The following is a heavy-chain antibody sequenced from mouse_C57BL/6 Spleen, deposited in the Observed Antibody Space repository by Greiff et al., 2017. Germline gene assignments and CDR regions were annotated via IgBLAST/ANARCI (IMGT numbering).Heavy chain of an antibody. CDR1: GYTFTSYW. Sequence: QVQLKQPGAELVKPGASVKVSCKASGYTFTSYWMHWVKQRPGQGLEWIGRIHPSDSDTNYNQKFKGKATLTVDKSSSTAYMQLSSLTSEDSAVYYCAIGEGYYDYDRGRFAYWGQGTLVTVSA. CDR2: IHPSDSDT. V-gene: IGHV1-74*01. D-gene: IGHD2-4*01. CDR3: AIGEGYYDYDRGRFAY. J-gene: IGHJ3*01.